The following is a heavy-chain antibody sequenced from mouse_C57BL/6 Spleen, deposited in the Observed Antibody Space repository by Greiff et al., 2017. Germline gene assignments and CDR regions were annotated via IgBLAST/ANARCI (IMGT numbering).Heavy chain of an antibody. J-gene: IGHJ2*01. CDR2: SRNKANDYTT. Sequence: EVKVVESGGGLVQSGRSLRLSCATSGFTFSDFYMEWVRQAPGKGLEWIAASRNKANDYTTEYSASVKGRFIVSRDTSQSILYLQMNALRAEDTAIYYCARDVRGAFDYWGQGTTLTVSS. V-gene: IGHV7-1*01. CDR1: GFTFSDFY. CDR3: ARDVRGAFDY.